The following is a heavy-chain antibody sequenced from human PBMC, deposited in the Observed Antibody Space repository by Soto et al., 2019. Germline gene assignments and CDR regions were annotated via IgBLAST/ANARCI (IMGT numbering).Heavy chain of an antibody. Sequence: PSETLSLTCTVSCGSISSYYWSWIRQPPGKGLEWIGYIYYSGSTNYNPSLKSRVTISVDTSKNQFSLKLSSVTAADTAVYYCARGAAPRDSSGYYSFDYWGQGTLVTVSS. V-gene: IGHV4-59*01. J-gene: IGHJ4*02. CDR1: CGSISSYY. D-gene: IGHD3-22*01. CDR2: IYYSGST. CDR3: ARGAAPRDSSGYYSFDY.